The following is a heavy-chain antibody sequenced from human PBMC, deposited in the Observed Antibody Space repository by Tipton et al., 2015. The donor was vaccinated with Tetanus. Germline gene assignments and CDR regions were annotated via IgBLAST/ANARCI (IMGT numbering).Heavy chain of an antibody. Sequence: QLVQSGPEVKKPGASVKVSCKASGYTFTGYYMHWVRQAPGQGLEWMGWINPNSGGTNYAQKFQGWVTMTRDTSISTAYMEPSRLRSDDTAVYYCAGDAKGSSGSYYGPYYFDYWGQGTLVTVSS. CDR2: INPNSGGT. J-gene: IGHJ4*02. CDR3: AGDAKGSSGSYYGPYYFDY. V-gene: IGHV1-2*04. D-gene: IGHD1-26*01. CDR1: GYTFTGYY.